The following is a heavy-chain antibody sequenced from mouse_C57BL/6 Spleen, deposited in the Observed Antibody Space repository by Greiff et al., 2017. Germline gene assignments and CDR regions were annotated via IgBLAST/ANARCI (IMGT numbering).Heavy chain of an antibody. CDR1: GYTFTSYC. V-gene: IGHV1-50*01. Sequence: QVQLQQPGAELVKPGASVKLSCKASGYTFTSYCMQWVKQRPGQGLEWIGEIDPSNSYTNYNQKFKGKATLTVETSSSTAYMQLSSLTSDDSAVYYCARGRLLRPPYFDVWGKGTTVTVSS. D-gene: IGHD1-2*01. CDR2: IDPSNSYT. J-gene: IGHJ1*03. CDR3: ARGRLLRPPYFDV.